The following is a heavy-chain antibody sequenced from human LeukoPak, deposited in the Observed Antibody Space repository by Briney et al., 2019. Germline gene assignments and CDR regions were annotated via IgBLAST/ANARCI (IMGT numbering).Heavy chain of an antibody. Sequence: PSETLSLTCTVSGGSISSYYWSWIRQPLGKGLEWIGYILYSGTTNSNPSLKSRVTISVDTSKNQISLKLSSVTAADTAVYYCARMGGYSGYATHWGQGTLVTVSS. V-gene: IGHV4-59*08. CDR3: ARMGGYSGYATH. D-gene: IGHD5-12*01. J-gene: IGHJ4*02. CDR2: ILYSGTT. CDR1: GGSISSYY.